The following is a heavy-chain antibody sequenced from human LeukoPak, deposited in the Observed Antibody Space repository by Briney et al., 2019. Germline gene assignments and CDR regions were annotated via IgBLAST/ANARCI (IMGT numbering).Heavy chain of an antibody. CDR2: ISYDGSNK. V-gene: IGHV3-30-3*01. J-gene: IGHJ6*02. Sequence: PGGFLRLSCAASGFTFSSYAMHWVRQAPGKGLEWVAVISYDGSNKYYADSVKGRFTISRDNSKNTLYLQMNSLRAEDTAVYYCASSTSCYECYYYYGMDVWGQGTTVTASS. CDR1: GFTFSSYA. D-gene: IGHD2-2*01. CDR3: ASSTSCYECYYYYGMDV.